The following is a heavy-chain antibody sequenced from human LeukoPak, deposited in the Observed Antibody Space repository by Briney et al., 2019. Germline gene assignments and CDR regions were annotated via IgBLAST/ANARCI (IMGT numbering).Heavy chain of an antibody. CDR1: GGSIISTTYY. Sequence: PSETLSLTCTVSGGSIISTTYYWGWIRQPPGEGLEWIGSIDYSGSTYYNPSLKSRVTISVDTSKNQFSLKLSSVTAADTAVYYCARQDGSSSGWYEEVFFDYWGQGTLVTVSS. D-gene: IGHD6-19*01. CDR3: ARQDGSSSGWYEEVFFDY. J-gene: IGHJ4*02. CDR2: IDYSGST. V-gene: IGHV4-39*01.